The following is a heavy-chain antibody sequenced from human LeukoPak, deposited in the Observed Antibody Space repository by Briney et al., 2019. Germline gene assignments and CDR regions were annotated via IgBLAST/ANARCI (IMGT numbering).Heavy chain of an antibody. Sequence: PGGSLRLSCAASGFTLSHYYMTWIRQAPGKGLEWLSCISSSGDTIYYADSVKGRFTVSRDNAENSLYLQMNSPRAEDTAMYYCARQGSEIDYWGQGTLVTVSS. CDR1: GFTLSHYY. CDR2: ISSSGDTI. J-gene: IGHJ4*02. CDR3: ARQGSEIDY. V-gene: IGHV3-11*01.